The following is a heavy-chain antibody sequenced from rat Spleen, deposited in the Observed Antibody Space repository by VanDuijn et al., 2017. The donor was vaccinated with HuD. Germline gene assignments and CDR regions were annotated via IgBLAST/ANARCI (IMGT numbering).Heavy chain of an antibody. Sequence: QVQLMESGPGLVQPSETLSLTCTVSGFSLTSYNVHWVRQPPGKGLEWMGVVWTGGSTDYNSALKSRLSISRDTSKNQVFLKMNSLQTEDTATYYCVRDWSYNSGFDYWGQGVMVTVSS. V-gene: IGHV2-45*01. CDR3: VRDWSYNSGFDY. CDR2: VWTGGST. D-gene: IGHD4-3*01. CDR1: GFSLTSYN. J-gene: IGHJ2*01.